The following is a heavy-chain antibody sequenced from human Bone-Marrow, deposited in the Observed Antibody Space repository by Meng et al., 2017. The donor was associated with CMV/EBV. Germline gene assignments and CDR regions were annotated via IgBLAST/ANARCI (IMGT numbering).Heavy chain of an antibody. D-gene: IGHD6-6*01. Sequence: GESLKISCAASGFTFSSYSMNWVRQAPGKGLEWVSSISSSSSYIYYADSVKGRFTISRDNAKNSLYLQMNSLRAEDTAVYYCARENSFSSSSDLDYWGQGNLVTVSS. J-gene: IGHJ4*02. CDR1: GFTFSSYS. V-gene: IGHV3-21*01. CDR2: ISSSSSYI. CDR3: ARENSFSSSSDLDY.